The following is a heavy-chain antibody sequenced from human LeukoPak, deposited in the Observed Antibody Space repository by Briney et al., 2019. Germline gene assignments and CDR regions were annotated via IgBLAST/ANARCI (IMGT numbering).Heavy chain of an antibody. Sequence: PGGSLRLSCAASGFTFSSYSMTWVRQAPGKGLEWLSGIRSSGGVTVYADSVKGRFTISRDDSKDTLYLQMNSLRAEDTAVYYCAKSGGAWLFDYWGQGTLVTVSS. CDR2: IRSSGGVT. CDR1: GFTFSSYS. J-gene: IGHJ4*02. CDR3: AKSGGAWLFDY. V-gene: IGHV3-23*01. D-gene: IGHD4-17*01.